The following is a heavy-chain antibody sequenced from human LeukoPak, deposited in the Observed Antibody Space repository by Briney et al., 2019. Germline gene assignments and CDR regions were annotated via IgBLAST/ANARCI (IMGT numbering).Heavy chain of an antibody. D-gene: IGHD2-2*01. CDR2: INHSGST. V-gene: IGHV4-34*01. J-gene: IGHJ3*02. CDR1: GGSFSGYY. Sequence: SETLSLTCAVYGGSFSGYYWSWIRQPPGKGLEWIGEINHSGSTNYNPSLKSRVTISVDTSKNQFSLKLSSVTAADTAVYYCASRNVPSYAFDTWGQGTMVTVSS. CDR3: ASRNVPSYAFDT.